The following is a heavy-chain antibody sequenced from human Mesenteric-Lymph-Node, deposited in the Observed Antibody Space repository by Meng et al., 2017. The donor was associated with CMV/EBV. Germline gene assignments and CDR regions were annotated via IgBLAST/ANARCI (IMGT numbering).Heavy chain of an antibody. CDR3: ARDQASHDTTQFYYYYSGLEV. D-gene: IGHD3-22*01. CDR2: ISGYNDNT. CDR1: SG. V-gene: IGHV1-18*01. Sequence: SGFSWVRQAPGQGLEWMGWISGYNDNTKYAQNFQGRVTMTTDTSTTTAYLELRSLRSDDTAVYYCARDQASHDTTQFYYYYSGLEVWGQGTTVTVSS. J-gene: IGHJ6*02.